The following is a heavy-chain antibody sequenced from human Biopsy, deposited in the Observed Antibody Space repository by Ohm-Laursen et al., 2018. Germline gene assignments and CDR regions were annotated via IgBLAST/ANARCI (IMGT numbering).Heavy chain of an antibody. CDR3: ARGEGSSWFDP. CDR1: GDSFTSYA. Sequence: ESSVKVSCEASGDSFTSYAIGWVRQAPGQGLEWMGGIIPIPNVATYAQRFQGRITITADESTSTAYMELSSLTSDDTAAYFCARGEGSSWFDPWGHGTLVTVSS. J-gene: IGHJ5*02. CDR2: IIPIPNVA. V-gene: IGHV1-69*01. D-gene: IGHD1-26*01.